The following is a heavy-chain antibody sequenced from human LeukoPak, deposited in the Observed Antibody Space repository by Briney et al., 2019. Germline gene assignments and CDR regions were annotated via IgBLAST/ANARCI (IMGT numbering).Heavy chain of an antibody. J-gene: IGHJ4*02. CDR2: IAYSGST. D-gene: IGHD2-15*01. Sequence: PTETLSLTCTVSGGSINSYHWSWIRQPPGKGLEWIGYIAYSGSTNYNRSLKSRVTISVDTSKNQFSLKLSSVTAADTAVYYCAREGPLSGSGGSCYARWGQGTLVTVSS. V-gene: IGHV4-59*01. CDR3: AREGPLSGSGGSCYAR. CDR1: GGSINSYH.